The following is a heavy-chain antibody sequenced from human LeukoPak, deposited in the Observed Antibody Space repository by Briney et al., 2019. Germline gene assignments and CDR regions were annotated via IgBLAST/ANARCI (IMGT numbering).Heavy chain of an antibody. Sequence: GGSLRLSCATSGFTFSDYYMSWIRQAPGKGQEWASYISSSGTYINSADSVKGRFTISRDYPKNSLYLQMSSLRAEDTAVYYCARQGGDILTGYLDYWGQGTLVTVSS. CDR3: ARQGGDILTGYLDY. CDR2: ISSSGTYI. V-gene: IGHV3-11*03. CDR1: GFTFSDYY. J-gene: IGHJ4*02. D-gene: IGHD3-9*01.